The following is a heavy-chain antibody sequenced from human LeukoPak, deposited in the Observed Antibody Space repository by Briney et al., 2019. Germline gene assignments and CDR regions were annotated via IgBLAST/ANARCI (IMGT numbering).Heavy chain of an antibody. D-gene: IGHD2-2*01. CDR2: ISYDGRNE. CDR3: ARQDCSPSCYLAY. V-gene: IGHV3-30*04. J-gene: IGHJ4*02. Sequence: GGSLRLSCAASGFTFSGHAMHWARQTPGKGLEWVAVISYDGRNEYYADSVKGRFTISRDNSKNTLFLQMNSLRAEDTALYYRARQDCSPSCYLAYWGQGTLVTVSS. CDR1: GFTFSGHA.